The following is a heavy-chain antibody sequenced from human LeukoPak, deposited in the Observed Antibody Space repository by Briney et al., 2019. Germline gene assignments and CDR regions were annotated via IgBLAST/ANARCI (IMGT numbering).Heavy chain of an antibody. Sequence: PGGSLRLSCAASGFTFSSYAMHWVRQAPGKGLEYVSAISSNGGSTYYANSVKGRFTISRDNSKNTLYLQMGSLRAEDMAVDYFARLGVGSPFDYWGQGTLVTVSS. V-gene: IGHV3-64*01. CDR3: ARLGVGSPFDY. CDR1: GFTFSSYA. D-gene: IGHD1-26*01. CDR2: ISSNGGST. J-gene: IGHJ4*02.